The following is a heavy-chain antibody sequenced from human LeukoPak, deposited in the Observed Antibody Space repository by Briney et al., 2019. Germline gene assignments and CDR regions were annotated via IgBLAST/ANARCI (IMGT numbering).Heavy chain of an antibody. CDR3: ASGRLTVLSFFHY. J-gene: IGHJ4*02. Sequence: SETLSLTCTVSGGSISSYYWSWIRQPPGKGLEWIGYIYYSGSTNYNPSLKSRVTISVDTSKNQFSLKLSSVTAADTAVYYCASGRLTVLSFFHYWGQGTLVTVSS. D-gene: IGHD1-1*01. CDR2: IYYSGST. CDR1: GGSISSYY. V-gene: IGHV4-59*01.